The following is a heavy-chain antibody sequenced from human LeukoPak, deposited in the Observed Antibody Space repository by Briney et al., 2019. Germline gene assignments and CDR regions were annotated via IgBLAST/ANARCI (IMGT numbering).Heavy chain of an antibody. V-gene: IGHV3-48*04. Sequence: PGGSLRLSCAASGFTFSSYSMNWVRQAPGKGLEWVSYISSSSSTIYYADSVKGRFTISRDNAKNSLYLQMNSLRAEDTAVYYCARTRSATNKPGCLDYWGQGTLVTVSS. D-gene: IGHD1-26*01. CDR3: ARTRSATNKPGCLDY. J-gene: IGHJ4*02. CDR2: ISSSSSTI. CDR1: GFTFSSYS.